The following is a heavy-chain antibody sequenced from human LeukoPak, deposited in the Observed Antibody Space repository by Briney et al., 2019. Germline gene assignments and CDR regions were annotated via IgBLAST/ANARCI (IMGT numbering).Heavy chain of an antibody. CDR3: ARGGTIFGVVTNFDY. CDR1: GFNFSSYS. CDR2: ISSSSSYI. J-gene: IGHJ4*02. V-gene: IGHV3-21*01. Sequence: PGGSLRLSCAASGFNFSSYSMNWVRQAPGKGLEWVSSISSSSSYIYYADSVKGRFTISRDNAKNSLYLQMNSLRAEDTAVYYCARGGTIFGVVTNFDYWGQGTLVTVSS. D-gene: IGHD3-3*01.